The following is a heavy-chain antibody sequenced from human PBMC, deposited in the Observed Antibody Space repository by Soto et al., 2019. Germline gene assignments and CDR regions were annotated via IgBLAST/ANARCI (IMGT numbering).Heavy chain of an antibody. V-gene: IGHV1-69*13. CDR1: GGTFSSYA. Sequence: SVKVSCKASGGTFSSYAISWVRQAPGQGLEWMGGIIPIFGTANYAQKFQGRVTITADESTSTAYMELSSLRSEDTAVYYCARVKYSSSSNYYYYGMDVWGQGTTVTVSS. CDR2: IIPIFGTA. D-gene: IGHD6-6*01. CDR3: ARVKYSSSSNYYYYGMDV. J-gene: IGHJ6*02.